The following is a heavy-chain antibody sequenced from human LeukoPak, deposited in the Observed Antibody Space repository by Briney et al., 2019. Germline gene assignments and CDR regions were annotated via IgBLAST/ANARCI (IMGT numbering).Heavy chain of an antibody. CDR1: GFTFSSYS. V-gene: IGHV3-21*01. Sequence: PGGSLRLSCAASGFTFSSYSMNWVRQAPGKGLEWVSSISSSSSYIYYADSVKGRFTISRDNAKNSLYLQMNSLRAEDTAVYYCARGSLWFGELLGPYYYYYYMDVWGKGTTVTVSS. CDR2: ISSSSSYI. J-gene: IGHJ6*03. CDR3: ARGSLWFGELLGPYYYYYYMDV. D-gene: IGHD3-10*01.